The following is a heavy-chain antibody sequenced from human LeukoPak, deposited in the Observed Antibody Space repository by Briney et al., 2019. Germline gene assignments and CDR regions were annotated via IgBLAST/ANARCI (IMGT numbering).Heavy chain of an antibody. D-gene: IGHD4-17*01. CDR2: ISAYNGNT. V-gene: IGHV1-18*01. Sequence: ASVKVSCKASGYTLSSYGINWVRQAPGQGPEWMGWISAYNGNTNYAQKLQGRVTMTTDTSTSTAYMELRSLRSEDTAVYYCARDEVNGDRDFDYWGQGTLVTVSS. J-gene: IGHJ4*02. CDR1: GYTLSSYG. CDR3: ARDEVNGDRDFDY.